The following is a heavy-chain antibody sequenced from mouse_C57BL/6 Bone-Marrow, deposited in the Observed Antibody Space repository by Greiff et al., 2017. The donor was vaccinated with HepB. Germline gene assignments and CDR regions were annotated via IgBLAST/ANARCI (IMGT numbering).Heavy chain of an antibody. Sequence: QVQLQQSGPDLVKPGASVKISCKASGYSFSSSWMNWVKQRPGKGLEWIGRIYPGDGDTNYNGKFKGKATLTADKSSSTAYMQLSSLTSEDSAVYFCPITTVVATDYYAMDYWGQGTSVTVSS. D-gene: IGHD1-1*01. CDR3: PITTVVATDYYAMDY. CDR2: IYPGDGDT. V-gene: IGHV1-82*01. CDR1: GYSFSSSW. J-gene: IGHJ4*01.